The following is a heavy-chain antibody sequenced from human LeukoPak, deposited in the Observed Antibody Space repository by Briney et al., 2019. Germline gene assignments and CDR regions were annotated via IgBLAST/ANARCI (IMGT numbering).Heavy chain of an antibody. CDR2: ISSSSSTI. D-gene: IGHD3-3*01. Sequence: GGSLRLSCAASGFTFSSYSMNWVRQAPGKGLEWVSYISSSSSTIYYADSVKGRFTISRDNAKNSLYLQMNSLRAEDTAVYYCASMMYYDFWSGYYGDYWGQGTLVTVSS. CDR3: ASMMYYDFWSGYYGDY. CDR1: GFTFSSYS. J-gene: IGHJ4*02. V-gene: IGHV3-48*01.